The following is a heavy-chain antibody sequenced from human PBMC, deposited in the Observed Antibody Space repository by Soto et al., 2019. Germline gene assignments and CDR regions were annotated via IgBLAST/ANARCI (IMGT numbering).Heavy chain of an antibody. CDR2: IYYSGST. D-gene: IGHD2-15*01. Sequence: SETLSLTCTVSCGSISSSSYYWGWIRQPPGKGLEWIGSIYYSGSTYYNPSLKSRVTISVDRSKNQFSLKLSSVTAADTAVYYCARGQVVAAQHWGQGTLVTVSS. J-gene: IGHJ4*02. CDR3: ARGQVVAAQH. CDR1: CGSISSSSYY. V-gene: IGHV4-39*07.